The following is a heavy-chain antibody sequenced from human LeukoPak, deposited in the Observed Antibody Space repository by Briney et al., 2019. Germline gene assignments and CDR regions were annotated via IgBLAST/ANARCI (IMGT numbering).Heavy chain of an antibody. D-gene: IGHD6-13*01. CDR3: TRPYISSWYGTQEDDY. J-gene: IGHJ4*02. CDR1: GFTFSGSA. CDR2: IRSNANSTAT. V-gene: IGHV3-73*01. Sequence: GGSLRLSCAASGFTFSGSAMRWVRQASGKGLEWVGCIRSNANSTATAYAASVKGTFTISTAETKNTAYLQMNGMKTEDTAVYYCTRPYISSWYGTQEDDYWGQGTLVTVSS.